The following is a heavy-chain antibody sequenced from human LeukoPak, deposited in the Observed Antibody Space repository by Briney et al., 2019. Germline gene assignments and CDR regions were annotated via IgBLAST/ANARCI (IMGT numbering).Heavy chain of an antibody. CDR2: ISYDGSNK. V-gene: IGHV3-30-3*01. J-gene: IGHJ5*02. Sequence: PGWSLRLSCAASGFSFSSYAMHWVRQAPGKGLEWVAVISYDGSNKYYADSVKGRFTISRDNSKNTLYLQMNSLRAEDTAVYYCASAGNYDFWSGYYTGLTYWFDPWGQGTLVTVSS. D-gene: IGHD3-3*01. CDR1: GFSFSSYA. CDR3: ASAGNYDFWSGYYTGLTYWFDP.